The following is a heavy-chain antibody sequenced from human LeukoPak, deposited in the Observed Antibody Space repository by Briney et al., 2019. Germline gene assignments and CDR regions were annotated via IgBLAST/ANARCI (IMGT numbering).Heavy chain of an antibody. Sequence: GGSLRLSCTASGFTFGDYAMSWVRQAPGKGLEWVGFIRNKADGGTTEYAASVKGRFTISRDDSKSIAYLQMNSLKTEDTAVYYCTRLDYYCSSNRCDYNWFDPWGQGTQVTVSS. CDR2: IRNKADGGTT. V-gene: IGHV3-49*04. CDR1: GFTFGDYA. CDR3: TRLDYYCSSNRCDYNWFDP. D-gene: IGHD2-2*01. J-gene: IGHJ5*02.